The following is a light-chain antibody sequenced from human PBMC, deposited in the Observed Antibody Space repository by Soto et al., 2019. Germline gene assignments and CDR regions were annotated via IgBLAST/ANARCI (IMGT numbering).Light chain of an antibody. CDR1: SPNIGTNS. CDR3: AAWDDSLNALV. Sequence: QLVLTQPPSASGTPGQRVTISCSGSSPNIGTNSVNWYQQVPGTAPKLLIYSNNRRPSGVPDRFSGSKSGTSASLAISGLQSEDEADYSCAAWDDSLNALVFGGGTKLTVL. J-gene: IGLJ2*01. V-gene: IGLV1-44*01. CDR2: SNN.